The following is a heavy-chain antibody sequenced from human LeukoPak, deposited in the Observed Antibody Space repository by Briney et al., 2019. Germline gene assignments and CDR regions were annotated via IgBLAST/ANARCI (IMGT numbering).Heavy chain of an antibody. CDR3: AKGDHFDY. CDR1: GFTFYDYA. J-gene: IGHJ4*02. V-gene: IGHV3-9*01. Sequence: GGSLRLSCAASGFTFYDYAMHWVRHAPGKGLEWVSGISWNSGSIVYADSVKGRFTISRDNAKNSLYLQMNSLRAEDTSLYYCAKGDHFDYGGQGTLVTVSS. CDR2: ISWNSGSI.